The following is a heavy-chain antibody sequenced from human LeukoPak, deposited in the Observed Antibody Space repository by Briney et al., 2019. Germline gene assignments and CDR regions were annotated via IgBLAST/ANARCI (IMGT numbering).Heavy chain of an antibody. V-gene: IGHV3-11*01. D-gene: IGHD2-15*01. CDR1: GVTFSDYY. CDR3: ARHRGDCSGGSCYPYYFDY. J-gene: IGHJ4*02. Sequence: PGGSLRLSCAASGVTFSDYYMSWIRQAPGMGLECVSYITSSGSTMYYADSVKGRFTISRDNVKNSLYLQMNSLRADDTAVYYCARHRGDCSGGSCYPYYFDYWGQGTLVTVSS. CDR2: ITSSGSTM.